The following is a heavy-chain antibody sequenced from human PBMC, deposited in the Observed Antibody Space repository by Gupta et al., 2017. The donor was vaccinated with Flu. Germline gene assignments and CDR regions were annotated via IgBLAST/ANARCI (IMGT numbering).Heavy chain of an antibody. CDR3: AKPRPPGGTIAVAPGYYFDY. D-gene: IGHD6-19*01. V-gene: IGHV3-23*01. Sequence: EVQLLESGGGLVQPGGSLRLSCAASGFTFSSYAMSWVRQAPGKGLEWVSAISGSGGSTYYADSVKGRFTISRDNSKNTLYLQMNSLRAEDTAVYYCAKPRPPGGTIAVAPGYYFDYWGQGTLVTVSS. CDR1: GFTFSSYA. J-gene: IGHJ4*02. CDR2: ISGSGGST.